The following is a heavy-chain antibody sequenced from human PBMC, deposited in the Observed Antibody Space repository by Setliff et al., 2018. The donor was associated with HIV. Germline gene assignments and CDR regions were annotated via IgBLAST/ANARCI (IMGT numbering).Heavy chain of an antibody. CDR2: INSGNGNT. Sequence: ASVKVSCKASGYSLTNYAMQWARQAPGQRLEWMGWINSGNGNTKYSQKFQGRVSITRDTSANTAYMELSSLRSEDTAVYYCARLVWVAEPYFDYWGQGTLVTVSS. CDR1: GYSLTNYA. J-gene: IGHJ4*02. D-gene: IGHD3-10*01. V-gene: IGHV1-3*04. CDR3: ARLVWVAEPYFDY.